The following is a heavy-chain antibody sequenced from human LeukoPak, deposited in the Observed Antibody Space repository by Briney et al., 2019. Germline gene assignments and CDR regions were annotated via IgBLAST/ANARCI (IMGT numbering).Heavy chain of an antibody. Sequence: PSETLSLTCTVSGGSISSYYWSWIRQPPGKGLEWIGYIYYSRSTNYNPSLKSRVTISVDTSKKQFSLKLSSVPAADTAVYYCARQQYYDILTGWKHAFDIWGQGTMVTVSS. D-gene: IGHD3-9*01. CDR3: ARQQYYDILTGWKHAFDI. J-gene: IGHJ3*02. CDR2: IYYSRST. CDR1: GGSISSYY. V-gene: IGHV4-59*08.